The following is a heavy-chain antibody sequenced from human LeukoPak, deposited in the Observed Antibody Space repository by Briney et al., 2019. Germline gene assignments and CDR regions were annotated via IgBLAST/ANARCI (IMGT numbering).Heavy chain of an antibody. V-gene: IGHV4-61*02. D-gene: IGHD6-19*01. J-gene: IGHJ4*02. CDR2: IYTSGST. CDR1: GGSISSGSYY. CDR3: ARTELSSGWIKEDY. Sequence: SETLSLTCTVSGGSISSGSYYWSWIRQPAGKGLEWIGRIYTSGSTNYNPSLKSRVTISVDTSKNQFSLKLSSVTAADTAVYYCARTELSSGWIKEDYWGQGTLVTVSS.